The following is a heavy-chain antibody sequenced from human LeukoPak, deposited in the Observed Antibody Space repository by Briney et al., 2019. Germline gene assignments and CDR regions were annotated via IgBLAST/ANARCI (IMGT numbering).Heavy chain of an antibody. J-gene: IGHJ4*02. Sequence: PSETLSLTCAVSGGSFNKYYWSWIRQPPGKGLEWIGEISHSGRPDYNPSLNNRATISLGPSKSQFSLNLTSVTAADTAVYYCARESPFSEVVVVVAATRHFDSWGQGTLVTVSS. CDR1: GGSFNKYY. CDR2: ISHSGRP. D-gene: IGHD2-15*01. CDR3: ARESPFSEVVVVVAATRHFDS. V-gene: IGHV4-34*01.